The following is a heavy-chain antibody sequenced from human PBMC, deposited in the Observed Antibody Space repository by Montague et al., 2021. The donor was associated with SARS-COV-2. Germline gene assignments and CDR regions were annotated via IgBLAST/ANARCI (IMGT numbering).Heavy chain of an antibody. CDR2: IHHGGST. Sequence: SETLSLTCAVHGGSFSTYSWNWIRQPPGKGLEWIGEIHHGGSTNYNPSLKSRVTISADTSKNQFSLKLTSVAAAGTAVYYCARLGDGVVPSPLLGVRPYYYYHDMDVWGKGTTGTVSS. CDR3: ARLGDGVVPSPLLGVRPYYYYHDMDV. V-gene: IGHV4-34*01. J-gene: IGHJ6*03. CDR1: GGSFSTYS. D-gene: IGHD2-15*01.